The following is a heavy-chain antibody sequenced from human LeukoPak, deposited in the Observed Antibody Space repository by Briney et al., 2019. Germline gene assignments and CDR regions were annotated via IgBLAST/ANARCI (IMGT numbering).Heavy chain of an antibody. D-gene: IGHD3-9*01. CDR3: ARAILSPKARSDAFDI. V-gene: IGHV1-8*01. J-gene: IGHJ3*02. CDR2: MNPNSGNT. CDR1: GYTFTSYTFTSYD. Sequence: ASVKVSCKASGYTFTSYTFTSYDINWVRQATGQGLEWMGWMNPNSGNTGYAQKFQGRVTMTRDTSISTAYMELSRLRSDDTAVYYCARAILSPKARSDAFDIWGQGTMVTVSS.